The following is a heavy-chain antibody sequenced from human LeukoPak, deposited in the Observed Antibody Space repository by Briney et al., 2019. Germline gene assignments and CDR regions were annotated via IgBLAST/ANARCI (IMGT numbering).Heavy chain of an antibody. D-gene: IGHD3-10*01. CDR2: IYPGDSGT. V-gene: IGHV5-51*01. CDR3: ARLASAHASGNYFAY. CDR1: GYSFTSYW. Sequence: GESLKISCKGSGYSFTSYWIAWVRQMPGKGLEWMGIIYPGDSGTKYSPSFQGQVTFSADNSVSTAYLQWNSLKASDTAKYYCARLASAHASGNYFAYWGQGTPVTVSS. J-gene: IGHJ4*02.